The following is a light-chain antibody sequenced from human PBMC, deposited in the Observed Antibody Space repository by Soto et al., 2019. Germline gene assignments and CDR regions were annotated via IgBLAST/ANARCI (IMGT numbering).Light chain of an antibody. J-gene: IGKJ1*01. Sequence: DIQMTQSPSTLSASVGDRVTITCRASQSISSWLAWYQQKPGKAPKLLIYKASSVETGVPSRFSGSGSGTEFTLTISSLQPDDFATYYCQQYNTYPWTFGQGTKVEIK. CDR3: QQYNTYPWT. CDR1: QSISSW. V-gene: IGKV1-5*03. CDR2: KAS.